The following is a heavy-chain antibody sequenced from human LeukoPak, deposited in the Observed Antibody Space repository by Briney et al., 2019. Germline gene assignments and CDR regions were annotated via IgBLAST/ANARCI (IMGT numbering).Heavy chain of an antibody. CDR1: GFTFNNHA. CDR2: IRSGGDTT. J-gene: IGHJ4*02. D-gene: IGHD4-23*01. CDR3: AKVASLGTVASYYFDS. Sequence: PGGSLRLSCAASGFTFNNHAMSWVRQAPGKGLAWVSAIRSGGDTTYYADSVKGRFTISRDNSKNMVYLQMNSLRADDTAVYYCAKVASLGTVASYYFDSWGQGTQVTVSS. V-gene: IGHV3-23*01.